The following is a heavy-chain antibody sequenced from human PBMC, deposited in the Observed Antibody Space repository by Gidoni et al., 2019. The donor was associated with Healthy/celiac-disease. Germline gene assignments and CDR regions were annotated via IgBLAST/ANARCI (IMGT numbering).Heavy chain of an antibody. CDR1: GFTFSSYG. CDR2: IWYDGSNK. J-gene: IGHJ4*02. V-gene: IGHV3-33*01. Sequence: QVQLVESGGGVVQPGRSRRLPCAASGFTFSSYGMHWVRQAPGKGLEWVAVIWYDGSNKYYADSVKGRFTISRDNSKNTLYLQMNSRRAEDTAVYYCARELTTVTSYYFDYWGQGTLVTVSS. CDR3: ARELTTVTSYYFDY. D-gene: IGHD4-17*01.